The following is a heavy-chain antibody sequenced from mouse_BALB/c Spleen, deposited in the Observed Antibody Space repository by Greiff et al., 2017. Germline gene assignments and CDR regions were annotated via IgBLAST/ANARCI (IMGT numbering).Heavy chain of an antibody. D-gene: IGHD1-2*01. CDR2: ISSGGSYT. V-gene: IGHV5-9-3*01. CDR3: ARDYGDY. J-gene: IGHJ2*01. CDR1: GFTFSSYA. Sequence: EVQVVESGGGLVKPGGSLKLSCAASGFTFSSYAMSWVRQTPEKRLEWVATISSGGSYTYYPDSVKGRFTISRDNAKNTLYLQMSSLRSEDTAMYYCARDYGDYWGQGTTLTVSS.